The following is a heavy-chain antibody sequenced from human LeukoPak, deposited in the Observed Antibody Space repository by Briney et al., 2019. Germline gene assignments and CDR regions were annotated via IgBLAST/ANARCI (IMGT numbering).Heavy chain of an antibody. CDR1: GFSFNTYT. D-gene: IGHD2-2*02. CDR3: AGEYCTTNNCYNRGLGY. V-gene: IGHV3-64*02. J-gene: IGHJ4*02. CDR2: IASNGGTK. Sequence: GGSLRLSCAASGFSFNTYTMRWVRQAPGKGLEYVSGIASNGGTKYYADSVKGRFTISRDNFKNTVYLQMDSLRTEDMAVYYCAGEYCTTNNCYNRGLGYWGQGTLVTVSS.